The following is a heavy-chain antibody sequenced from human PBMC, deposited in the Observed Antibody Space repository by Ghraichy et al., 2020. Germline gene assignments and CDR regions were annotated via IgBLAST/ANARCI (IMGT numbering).Heavy chain of an antibody. V-gene: IGHV3-23*01. CDR3: AKIPWEHDTGRGFCY. Sequence: GGSLRLSCAASGFTFTSYVMSWVRQAPGRGLEWVSAISGSGGTTYYADSVKGRFTISRDNSKNTQYLQMNSLRAEDTAVYYCAKIPWEHDTGRGFCYWGQGTLVTVSS. J-gene: IGHJ4*02. CDR2: ISGSGGTT. CDR1: GFTFTSYV. D-gene: IGHD1-26*01.